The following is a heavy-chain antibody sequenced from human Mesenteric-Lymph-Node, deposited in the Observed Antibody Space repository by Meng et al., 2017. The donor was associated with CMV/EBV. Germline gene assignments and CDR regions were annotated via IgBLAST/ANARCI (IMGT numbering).Heavy chain of an antibody. CDR3: TRAAAYYNGASGPDAFDI. J-gene: IGHJ3*02. D-gene: IGHD2-21*01. CDR2: IGTAGDT. Sequence: GGSLRLSCAASGFTFSSYDMHWVRQATGKGLEWVSAIGTAGDTYYAGSVKGRFTISRENAKNSFHLQMNSLGTGDTALYYCTRAAAYYNGASGPDAFDIWGQGTVVTVSS. V-gene: IGHV3-13*01. CDR1: GFTFSSYD.